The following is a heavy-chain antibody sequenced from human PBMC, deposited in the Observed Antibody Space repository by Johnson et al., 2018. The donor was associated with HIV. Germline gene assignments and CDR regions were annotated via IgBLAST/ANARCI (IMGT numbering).Heavy chain of an antibody. Sequence: VLLVESGGGVVRPGGSLRLSCAASGFTFDDYGMSWVRQAPGKGLEWVSGINWNAGRTGYTDSVKGRFTICRDNAKNSLYLQMNSLRAEDTAVYYCARDGGSTRGDAFDIWGQGTMVTVSS. J-gene: IGHJ3*02. D-gene: IGHD1-26*01. CDR1: GFTFDDYG. CDR3: ARDGGSTRGDAFDI. CDR2: INWNAGRT. V-gene: IGHV3-20*04.